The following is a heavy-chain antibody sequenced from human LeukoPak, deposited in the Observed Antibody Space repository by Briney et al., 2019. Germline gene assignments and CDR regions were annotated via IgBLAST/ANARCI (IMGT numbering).Heavy chain of an antibody. V-gene: IGHV1-18*01. CDR1: GYTLSSYG. Sequence: GSVKVSCTASGYTLSSYGMSWVRQAPGRGLEWVGWVDAYNGNTNYAQTLQGRVTMTTDTSTSTAYMELRSLRSDDRAVYYWARVWGLPTSYYDFWSGYSDYYYYSGMDVWGQGTTVTVSS. CDR3: ARVWGLPTSYYDFWSGYSDYYYYSGMDV. CDR2: VDAYNGNT. J-gene: IGHJ6*02. D-gene: IGHD3-3*01.